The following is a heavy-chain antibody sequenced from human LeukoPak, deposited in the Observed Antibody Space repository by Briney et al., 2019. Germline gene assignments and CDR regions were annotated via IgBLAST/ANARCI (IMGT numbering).Heavy chain of an antibody. D-gene: IGHD6-6*01. CDR2: INPSGGST. CDR3: ARDLGRDSSSSGVFDY. CDR1: GYTFTSYY. Sequence: ASVKVSCKASGYTFTSYYMHWVRQAPGQGLEWMGIINPSGGSTSYAQKFQGRVTMTRGTSTSTVYMELSSLRSEDTAVYYCARDLGRDSSSSGVFDYWGQGTLVTVSS. V-gene: IGHV1-46*01. J-gene: IGHJ4*02.